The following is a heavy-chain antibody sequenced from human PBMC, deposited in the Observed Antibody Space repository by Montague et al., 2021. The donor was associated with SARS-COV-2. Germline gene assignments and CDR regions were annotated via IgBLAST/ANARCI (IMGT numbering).Heavy chain of an antibody. Sequence: SETLSLTCTVSGGSISRSTSSWAWVRQPPGKGLEWIGRISYTGSTYYNPPLKSRVTISVDTSRNQFSLRLSSVTAADTSAYYCARLPLVSSWSRAAGYYYYGMDVWGQGTTVTVSS. D-gene: IGHD6-13*01. V-gene: IGHV4-39*01. CDR3: ARLPLVSSWSRAAGYYYYGMDV. CDR2: ISYTGST. J-gene: IGHJ6*02. CDR1: GGSISRSTSS.